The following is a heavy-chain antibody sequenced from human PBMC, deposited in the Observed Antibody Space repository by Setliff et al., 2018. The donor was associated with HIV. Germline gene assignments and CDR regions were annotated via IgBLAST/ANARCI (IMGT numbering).Heavy chain of an antibody. CDR2: INHRGNT. Sequence: SETLSLTCAVYGGPFDVHTWNWVRQAPGKRLEWLADINHRGNTNLNPSLKGRLTIAVGTSRDQFSLRLRSVTAADSAAYFCARGQRASPGPGTHYLDVWSKGTSVTVS. CDR3: ARGQRASPGPGTHYLDV. J-gene: IGHJ6*03. D-gene: IGHD6-25*01. V-gene: IGHV4-34*01. CDR1: GGPFDVHT.